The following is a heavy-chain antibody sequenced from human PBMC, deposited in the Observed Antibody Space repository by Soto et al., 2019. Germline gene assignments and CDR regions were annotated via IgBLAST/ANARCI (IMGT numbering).Heavy chain of an antibody. D-gene: IGHD2-8*01. J-gene: IGHJ4*02. Sequence: GSLRLSCAAYGFTFSIYSMNWVRQAPGKGLECDSSISSSSSYIYYADSVKGRFTISRDNAKNSVYLQMNSLRAEDTAVYYCATANPNDYYFDYWGQGTLVTVSS. V-gene: IGHV3-21*01. CDR3: ATANPNDYYFDY. CDR2: ISSSSSYI. CDR1: GFTFSIYS.